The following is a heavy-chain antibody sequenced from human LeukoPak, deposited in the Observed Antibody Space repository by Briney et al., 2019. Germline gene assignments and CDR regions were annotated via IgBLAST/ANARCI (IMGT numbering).Heavy chain of an antibody. Sequence: VASVTVSFTASGYTFTVYYMYWVRQAPGQGVGWVGWINTNSGGTNYAQKFQGRVTMTRDTSISTAYMELSRVRSDDTAVYYCARNYYGSGSYYLGFDYWGQGTLVTVSS. J-gene: IGHJ4*02. D-gene: IGHD3-10*01. CDR2: INTNSGGT. CDR1: GYTFTVYY. CDR3: ARNYYGSGSYYLGFDY. V-gene: IGHV1-2*02.